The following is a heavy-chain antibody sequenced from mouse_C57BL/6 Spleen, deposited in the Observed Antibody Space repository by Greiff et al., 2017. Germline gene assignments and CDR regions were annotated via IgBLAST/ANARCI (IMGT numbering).Heavy chain of an antibody. V-gene: IGHV1-69*01. J-gene: IGHJ2*01. D-gene: IGHD2-5*01. CDR2: IDPSDSYT. Sequence: VQLQQPGAELVMPGASVKLSCKASGYTFTSYWMHWVKQRPGQGLEWIGEIDPSDSYTNYNQKFKGKSTLTVDKSSSTAYMQLSSLTSEDSAVYYCARSSYYSNYGGNFDYWGQGTTLTVSS. CDR3: ARSSYYSNYGGNFDY. CDR1: GYTFTSYW.